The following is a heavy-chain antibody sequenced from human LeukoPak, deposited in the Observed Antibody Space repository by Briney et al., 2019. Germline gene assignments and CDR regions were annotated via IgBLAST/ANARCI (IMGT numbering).Heavy chain of an antibody. CDR2: ISGSGGST. CDR3: AKYNYYDSSGYN. J-gene: IGHJ1*01. V-gene: IGHV3-23*01. CDR1: GFTFSSYA. D-gene: IGHD3-22*01. Sequence: GGSLRLSCAASGFTFSSYAMSWVRQAPGKGLEWVSAISGSGGSTYYADSVKGRFTISRDNSKNTLYLQMNSLRAGDTAVYYCAKYNYYDSSGYNWGQGTLVTVSS.